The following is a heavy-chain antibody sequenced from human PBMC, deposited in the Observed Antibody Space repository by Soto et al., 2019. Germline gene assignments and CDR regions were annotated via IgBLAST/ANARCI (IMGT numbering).Heavy chain of an antibody. CDR3: TTVATNSYNWLDP. J-gene: IGHJ5*02. Sequence: EVQLVESGGTLVQPGGSLRLSCAASGFTFNTYWMHWVRQARGKGLVWVSRINSDGTRTTYADSVKDRFTISRDNAKNTVYLQMNSLRAEDTAVYYCTTVATNSYNWLDPWGQGTLVTVSS. D-gene: IGHD5-12*01. CDR1: GFTFNTYW. V-gene: IGHV3-74*01. CDR2: INSDGTRT.